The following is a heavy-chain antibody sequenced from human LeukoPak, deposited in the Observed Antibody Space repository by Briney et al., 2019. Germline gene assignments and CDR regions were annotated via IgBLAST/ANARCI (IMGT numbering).Heavy chain of an antibody. D-gene: IGHD1-1*01. CDR2: ISGGGGST. CDR1: GFTFSTYA. J-gene: IGHJ4*02. V-gene: IGHV3-23*01. CDR3: ARSLTTLTYEGY. Sequence: PGGSLRLSCAASGFTFSTYAMSWVRQAPGKGLEWVSAISGGGGSTYYADSVKGQFTISRDNSKNTLYLQMNSLRAEDTAIYYCARSLTTLTYEGYWGQGTLVTVSS.